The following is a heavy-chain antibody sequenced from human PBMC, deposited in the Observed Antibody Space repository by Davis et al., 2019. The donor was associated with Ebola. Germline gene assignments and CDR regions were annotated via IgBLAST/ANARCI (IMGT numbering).Heavy chain of an antibody. CDR1: GYTFTSYG. V-gene: IGHV1-18*01. D-gene: IGHD6-13*01. CDR2: ISAYNGNT. CDR3: ARDLYSSSWFDY. Sequence: AASVKVSCKASGYTFTSYGISWVRQAPGQGLEWMGWISAYNGNTNYAQKLQGRVTMTTDTSTSTDYMELRSLRPDDTAGYYCARDLYSSSWFDYWGQGTLVTVSS. J-gene: IGHJ4*02.